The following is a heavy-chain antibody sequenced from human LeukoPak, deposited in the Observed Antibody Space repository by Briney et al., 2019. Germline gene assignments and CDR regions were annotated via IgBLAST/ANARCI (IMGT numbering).Heavy chain of an antibody. J-gene: IGHJ4*02. CDR1: GFTFSSYG. V-gene: IGHV3-33*01. Sequence: PGGSLRLSCAASGFTFSSYGMHWVRQAPGKGLEWVAVIWYDGSNKYYADSVKGRFTISRDNSKNTLYLQMNSLRAEDTAVYYCARDSVSTIAAAGSLIGYWGQGTLVTVSS. CDR3: ARDSVSTIAAAGSLIGY. D-gene: IGHD6-13*01. CDR2: IWYDGSNK.